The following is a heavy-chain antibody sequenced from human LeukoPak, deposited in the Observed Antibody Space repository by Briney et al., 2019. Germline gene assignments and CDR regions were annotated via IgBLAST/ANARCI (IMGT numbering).Heavy chain of an antibody. J-gene: IGHJ4*02. Sequence: PSETLSLTCAVSGVAISRGGYAWNWIRQPPGKGLEWIAYIYHSGTTYYNPSLKSRVTISVDTSKNQFSLKLSSVTAADTAVYYCASRPKRPYYYDSSGYPYYFYYWGQGTLVTVSS. V-gene: IGHV4-30-2*01. CDR2: IYHSGTT. CDR1: GVAISRGGYA. D-gene: IGHD3-22*01. CDR3: ASRPKRPYYYDSSGYPYYFYY.